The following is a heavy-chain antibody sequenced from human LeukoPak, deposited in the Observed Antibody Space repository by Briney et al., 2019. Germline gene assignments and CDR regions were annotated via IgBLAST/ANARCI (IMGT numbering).Heavy chain of an antibody. CDR2: ISGSGGST. V-gene: IGHV3-23*01. CDR3: AKATKKWRSGNYFDY. J-gene: IGHJ4*02. CDR1: GFTFSSYA. Sequence: QPGGSLRLSCAASGFTFSSYAMSWVRQAPGKGLECVSAISGSGGSTYYADSVKGQFTISRDNSKNTLYMQMNSLRAEDTAVYYCAKATKKWRSGNYFDYWRQGTLVTVSS. D-gene: IGHD5-12*01.